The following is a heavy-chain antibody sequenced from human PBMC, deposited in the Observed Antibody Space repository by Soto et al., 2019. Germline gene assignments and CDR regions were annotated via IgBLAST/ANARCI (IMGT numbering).Heavy chain of an antibody. V-gene: IGHV3-11*05. Sequence: PGGSLRLSCSASGFTFSDYYMTWIRQAPGRGLEWLSYISGRGSYTNYADSVKGRFTISRDNTKSSLFLQMNSLRAEDTALYYCARVPRTQGGLLEICGQGTPVTVSS. CDR1: GFTFSDYY. D-gene: IGHD3-16*01. J-gene: IGHJ4*02. CDR3: ARVPRTQGGLLEI. CDR2: ISGRGSYT.